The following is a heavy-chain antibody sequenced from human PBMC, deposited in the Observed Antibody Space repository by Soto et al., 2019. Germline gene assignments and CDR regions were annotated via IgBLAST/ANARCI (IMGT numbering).Heavy chain of an antibody. CDR1: GGSLIGYF. CDR2: IGHSGT. CDR3: ARGQTPRFYX. V-gene: IGHV4-34*01. J-gene: IGHJ5*02. Sequence: SDTLSLTCSVSGGSLIGYFWTWIRQAPDKGLDWIGEIGHSGTKYIPSLKSRVTISLENSKNQFSLKLISVTAADTAVYYCARGQTPRFYXWGQGTLFTVSX.